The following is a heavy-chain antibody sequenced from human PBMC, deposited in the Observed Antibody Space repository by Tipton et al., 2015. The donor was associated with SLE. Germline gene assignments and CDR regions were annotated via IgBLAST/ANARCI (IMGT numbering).Heavy chain of an antibody. CDR1: GGSISSYY. V-gene: IGHV4-59*12. Sequence: GLVKPSETLSLTCTVSGGSISSYYWSWIRQPPGKGLEWIGYIYYSGSTNYNPSLKSRVTISVDTSKNQFSLKLSSVTAADTAVYYCARDLSSGYSDYWGQGTLVTVSS. D-gene: IGHD3-22*01. J-gene: IGHJ4*02. CDR2: IYYSGST. CDR3: ARDLSSGYSDY.